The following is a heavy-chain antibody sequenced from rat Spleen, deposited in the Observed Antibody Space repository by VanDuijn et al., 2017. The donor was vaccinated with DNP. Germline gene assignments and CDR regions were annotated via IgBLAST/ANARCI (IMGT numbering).Heavy chain of an antibody. D-gene: IGHD1-4*01. CDR2: ITSSGGTT. Sequence: EVQLVESGGDLVQPGRSLKLSCVASRFTFNNYWMTWIRQVPGKGLEWVASITSSGGTTYYPDSVKGRFTISRDTAKNTLYLQMDSLRSEDTATYYWARHLPGYNYYFDYWGQGVMVTVSS. J-gene: IGHJ2*01. V-gene: IGHV5-31*01. CDR3: ARHLPGYNYYFDY. CDR1: RFTFNNYW.